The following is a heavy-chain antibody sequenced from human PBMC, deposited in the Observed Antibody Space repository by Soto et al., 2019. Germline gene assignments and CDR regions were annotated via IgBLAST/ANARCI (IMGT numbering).Heavy chain of an antibody. CDR3: ASVSEQLVGNYYYSCGIDA. J-gene: IGHJ6*02. Sequence: SVKVSCKASGGTFSSYAISWVRQAPGQGLEWMGGIIPIFGTANYAQKFQGRVTITADKSTSTAYMELSSLRAEDTAVYYCASVSEQLVGNYYYSCGIDACGRGTTVTVSS. D-gene: IGHD6-6*01. CDR2: IIPIFGTA. V-gene: IGHV1-69*06. CDR1: GGTFSSYA.